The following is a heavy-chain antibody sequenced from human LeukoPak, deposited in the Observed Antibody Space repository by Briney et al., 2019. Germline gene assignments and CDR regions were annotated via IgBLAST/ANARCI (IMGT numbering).Heavy chain of an antibody. Sequence: GGSLKLSCAASGFTFRSYWMSWVRQAPGKGLEWVANIKQDGSEKYYVDSVKGRFTISRDNAKNSLYLQMNSLRAEDTAVYFCARGLSYNRYTGTYFPFDYWGQGTLVTVSS. CDR3: ARGLSYNRYTGTYFPFDY. CDR1: GFTFRSYW. CDR2: IKQDGSEK. D-gene: IGHD1-26*01. J-gene: IGHJ4*02. V-gene: IGHV3-7*03.